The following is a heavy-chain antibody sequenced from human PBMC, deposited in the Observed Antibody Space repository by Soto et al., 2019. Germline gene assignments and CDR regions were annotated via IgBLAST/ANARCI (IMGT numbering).Heavy chain of an antibody. D-gene: IGHD4-17*01. J-gene: IGHJ4*02. CDR2: ISAYSGDT. Sequence: QVQLVPTGAEVKKPGASVKVSCKASGYPFTVYSVGWVRQAPGQGLAWMGWISAYSGDTYYALRFTDRLSMTTDASTSTAYMELGSLISDDAAVYYCARPSGSYGDYAWSLKYWGQGTLVTVSS. CDR3: ARPSGSYGDYAWSLKY. CDR1: GYPFTVYS. V-gene: IGHV1-18*01.